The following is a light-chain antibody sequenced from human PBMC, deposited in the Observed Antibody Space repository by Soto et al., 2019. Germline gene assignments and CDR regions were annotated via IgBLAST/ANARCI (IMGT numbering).Light chain of an antibody. CDR3: CSYAGSSVV. CDR2: EGS. V-gene: IGLV2-23*01. J-gene: IGLJ2*01. CDR1: SSDVGSYNL. Sequence: QSALTQPASVSGSPGQSITISCTGTSSDVGSYNLVSWYQQHPGKAPKLMIYEGSKRPSGVSNRFSGSKSGNTASLTISGLQAEDEADYCCCSYAGSSVVFGGGTKLTVL.